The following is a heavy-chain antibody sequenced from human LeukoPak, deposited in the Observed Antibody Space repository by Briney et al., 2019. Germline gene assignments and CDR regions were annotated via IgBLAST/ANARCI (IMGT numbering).Heavy chain of an antibody. CDR1: GYTFTSYD. J-gene: IGHJ6*03. CDR2: MNPNSGNT. Sequence: ASVKVSCKASGYTFTSYDINWVRQATGQGLEWMGWMNPNSGNTGYAQKFQGRVTITRNTSISTAYMELSSLRSEDTAVYYCARGQQLAKYYYYYMDVWGKGTTITVSS. V-gene: IGHV1-8*03. CDR3: ARGQQLAKYYYYYMDV. D-gene: IGHD6-6*01.